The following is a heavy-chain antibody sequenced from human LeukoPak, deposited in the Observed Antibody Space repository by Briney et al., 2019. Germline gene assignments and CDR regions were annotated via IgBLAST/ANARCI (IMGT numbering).Heavy chain of an antibody. Sequence: SETLSLTCTVSGGSISSGDYYWSWIRQPPGKGLEWIGYIYYSGSTYYNPSLKSRVTISVDTSKNQFSLKLSSVTAADTAVYYCARALYYDFWSGYDYWGQGTLVTVSS. J-gene: IGHJ4*02. CDR1: GGSISSGDYY. CDR2: IYYSGST. D-gene: IGHD3-3*01. V-gene: IGHV4-30-4*01. CDR3: ARALYYDFWSGYDY.